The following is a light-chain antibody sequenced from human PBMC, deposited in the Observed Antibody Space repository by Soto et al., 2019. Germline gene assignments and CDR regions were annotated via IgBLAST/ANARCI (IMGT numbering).Light chain of an antibody. CDR3: QQYDQLPLT. CDR2: DAS. Sequence: EIVLTQSPATLSLSPGERATLSCRASQSVSSYLAWYQQKPGQAPRLLIYDASNRATGIPARFSGSGSGTDFTLTISSLEPEDFAVYYCQQYDQLPLTFGGGTKVEIK. J-gene: IGKJ4*01. V-gene: IGKV3-11*01. CDR1: QSVSSY.